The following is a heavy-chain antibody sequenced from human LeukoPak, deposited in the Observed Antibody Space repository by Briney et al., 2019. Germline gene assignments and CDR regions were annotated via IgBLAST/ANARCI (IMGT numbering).Heavy chain of an antibody. J-gene: IGHJ4*02. V-gene: IGHV3-7*01. CDR1: GFTFSNYW. CDR2: IKQDGSEK. CDR3: ARLIRTVFGVVTISPGYWYFDY. D-gene: IGHD3-3*01. Sequence: GGSLRLSCAASGFTFSNYWMSWVRQAPGKGLEWVANIKQDGSEKYYVDSVKGRFTISRDNAKNSLYLQMNSLRAEDTAVYYCARLIRTVFGVVTISPGYWYFDYWGQGTLVTVSS.